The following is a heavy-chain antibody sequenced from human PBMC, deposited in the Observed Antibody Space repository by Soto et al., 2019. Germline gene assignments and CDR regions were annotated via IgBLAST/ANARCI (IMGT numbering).Heavy chain of an antibody. Sequence: QLQLQESGSVLVKPSQTLSHTCAVSGGSIRSGGYSWSWIRQPPGKGLEWIGYIYHSGSTYYNPSLKSRVTISVDRSKNQFSLKLSSVTAADTAVYFCARVPDRWGQGTLVTVSS. J-gene: IGHJ5*02. CDR3: ARVPDR. V-gene: IGHV4-30-2*01. CDR2: IYHSGST. D-gene: IGHD2-2*01. CDR1: GGSIRSGGYS.